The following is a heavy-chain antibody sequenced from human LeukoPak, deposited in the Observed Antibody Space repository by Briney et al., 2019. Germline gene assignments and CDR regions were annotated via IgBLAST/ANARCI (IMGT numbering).Heavy chain of an antibody. J-gene: IGHJ4*02. CDR2: IISDGSRT. V-gene: IGHV3-74*01. CDR3: ARDGSLPDY. Sequence: GGSLRLSCAASGFAFSNSWMHWVRQSPGKGLVWVSRIISDGSRTSYADSVKGRFTISRDNAKNTLYLQMNSLRAEDTAVYYCARDGSLPDYWGKGNLVTVSS. CDR1: GFAFSNSW.